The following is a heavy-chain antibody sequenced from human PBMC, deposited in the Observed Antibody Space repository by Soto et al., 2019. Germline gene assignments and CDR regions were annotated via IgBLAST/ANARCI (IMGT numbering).Heavy chain of an antibody. CDR3: ARHKESYGDYVAAFDI. CDR2: ISAYNGNT. Sequence: QVQLVQSGAEVKKPGASVKVACKASGYTFTSYGISWVRQAPGQGLEWMGWISAYNGNTNYAQKLQGRVTMTTDTPPSTAYMELRSLRSDDTAVYYCARHKESYGDYVAAFDIWGQGTMVTVSS. CDR1: GYTFTSYG. V-gene: IGHV1-18*01. J-gene: IGHJ3*02. D-gene: IGHD4-17*01.